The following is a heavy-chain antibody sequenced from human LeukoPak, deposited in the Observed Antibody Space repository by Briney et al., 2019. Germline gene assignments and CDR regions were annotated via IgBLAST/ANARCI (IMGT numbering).Heavy chain of an antibody. CDR3: ARVKSEYYYDSSGPIDY. V-gene: IGHV4-39*07. Sequence: SETLSLTCTVSGGSISSSSYYWGWIRQPPGKGLEWIGSIYHSGSTYYNPSLKSRVTISVDTSKNQFSLKLSSVTAADTAVYYCARVKSEYYYDSSGPIDYWGQGTLVTVSS. D-gene: IGHD3-22*01. CDR1: GGSISSSSYY. CDR2: IYHSGST. J-gene: IGHJ4*02.